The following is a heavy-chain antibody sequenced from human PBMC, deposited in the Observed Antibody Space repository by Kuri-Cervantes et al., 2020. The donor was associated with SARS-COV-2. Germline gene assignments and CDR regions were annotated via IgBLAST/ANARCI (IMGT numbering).Heavy chain of an antibody. V-gene: IGHV4-38-2*01. J-gene: IGHJ4*02. Sequence: GSLRLSCAASGYSISSGYYWGWIRQPPGKGLEWIGSIYHSGSTYYNPSLKSRVTISVDTSKNQFSLKLSSVTAADTAVYYCARFFDYWGQGTLVTVSS. CDR2: IYHSGST. CDR3: ARFFDY. CDR1: GYSISSGYY.